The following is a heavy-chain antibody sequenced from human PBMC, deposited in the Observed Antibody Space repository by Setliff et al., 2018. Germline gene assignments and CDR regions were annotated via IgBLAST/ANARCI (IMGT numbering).Heavy chain of an antibody. J-gene: IGHJ6*02. CDR1: GFTFSRYG. CDR3: ARDGGMGMIKGYYYGLDV. Sequence: GGSLRLSCAASGFTFSRYGMYWVRQAPGKGLEWVAFIRHEGYNKYYADSVQGRFTISRDNSKNTLFLQMNSLRAEDTAVYYCARDGGMGMIKGYYYGLDVWGQGTSVTVSS. D-gene: IGHD3-16*01. CDR2: IRHEGYNK. V-gene: IGHV3-30*02.